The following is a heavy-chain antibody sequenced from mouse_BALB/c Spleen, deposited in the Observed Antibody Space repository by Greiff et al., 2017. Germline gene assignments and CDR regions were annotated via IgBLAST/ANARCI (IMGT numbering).Heavy chain of an antibody. CDR1: GFTFSSFG. V-gene: IGHV5-17*02. CDR2: ISSGSSTI. CDR3: ARGRDY. Sequence: DVKLVESGGGLVQPGGSRKLSCAASGFTFSSFGMHWVRQAPEKGLEWVAYISSGSSTIYYADTVKGRFTISRDNPKNTLFLQMTSLRSEDTAMYYCARGRDYWGQGTSVTVSS. J-gene: IGHJ4*01.